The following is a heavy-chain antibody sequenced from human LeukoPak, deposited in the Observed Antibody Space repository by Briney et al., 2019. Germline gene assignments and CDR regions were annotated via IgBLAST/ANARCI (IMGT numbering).Heavy chain of an antibody. J-gene: IGHJ4*02. CDR1: GGSFSGYY. CDR2: VNHSGST. Sequence: KPSETLSLTCAVYGGSFSGYYWSWIRQPPGKGLEWIGEVNHSGSTNYNPSLKSRVTISVDTSKNQFSLKLSSVTAADTAVYCCARGRGALDYWGQGTLVTVSS. D-gene: IGHD3-16*01. V-gene: IGHV4-34*01. CDR3: ARGRGALDY.